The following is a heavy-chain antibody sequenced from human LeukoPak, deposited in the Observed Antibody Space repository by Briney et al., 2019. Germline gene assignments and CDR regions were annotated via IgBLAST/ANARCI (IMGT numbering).Heavy chain of an antibody. CDR2: IIPMFDKT. CDR3: ARERSSGYNDAFDI. CDR1: GGSFSSCT. D-gene: IGHD3-22*01. V-gene: IGHV1-69*06. J-gene: IGHJ3*02. Sequence: ASVKVSCKASGGSFSSCTFNWVRQAPGQGLEWMGGIIPMFDKTNYAQRFQGRVTITADTSTSTAYMELSSLRSEDTAVYYCARERSSGYNDAFDIWGQGTMVTVSS.